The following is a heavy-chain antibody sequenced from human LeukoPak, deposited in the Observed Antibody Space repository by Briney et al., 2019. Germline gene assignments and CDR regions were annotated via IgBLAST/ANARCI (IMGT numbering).Heavy chain of an antibody. Sequence: GESLKISCRGSGYSFSLFWIAWVRQMPGKGLEWMGIIYPGDSDTRYSPSFQGQVTISADKSISTAYLQWSSLKASDTAFYYCARRPDILTAGDYWGQGTLVTVSS. D-gene: IGHD3-9*01. CDR3: ARRPDILTAGDY. V-gene: IGHV5-51*01. CDR2: IYPGDSDT. CDR1: GYSFSLFW. J-gene: IGHJ4*02.